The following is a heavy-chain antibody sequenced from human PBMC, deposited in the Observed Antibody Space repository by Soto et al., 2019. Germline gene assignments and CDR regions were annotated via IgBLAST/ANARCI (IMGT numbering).Heavy chain of an antibody. CDR2: IDPSDSYT. CDR1: GYSFTSYW. CDR3: ARLSYCDSSGYPNWFDP. V-gene: IGHV5-10-1*01. J-gene: IGHJ5*02. D-gene: IGHD3-22*01. Sequence: PGESLKISCKGSGYSFTSYWISWVRQMPGKGLEWMGRIDPSDSYTNYSPSFQGHVTISADKSISTAYLQWSSLKASDTAMYYCARLSYCDSSGYPNWFDPWGQGTLVTVSS.